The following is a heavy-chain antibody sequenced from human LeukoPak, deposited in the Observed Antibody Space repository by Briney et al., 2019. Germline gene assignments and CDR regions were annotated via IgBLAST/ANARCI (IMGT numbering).Heavy chain of an antibody. CDR1: GFTFSSYA. Sequence: PGGSLRLSCAASGFTFSSYAMSWDRQAPGKGLEWVSAISGSGGSTYYADSVKGRFTISRDNSKNTLYLQMNSLRAEDTAVYYCAKDPRSPSWFDPWGQGTLVTVSS. J-gene: IGHJ5*02. CDR3: AKDPRSPSWFDP. V-gene: IGHV3-23*01. CDR2: ISGSGGST. D-gene: IGHD3-10*01.